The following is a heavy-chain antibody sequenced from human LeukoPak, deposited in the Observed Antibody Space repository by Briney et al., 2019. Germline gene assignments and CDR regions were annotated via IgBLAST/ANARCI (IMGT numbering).Heavy chain of an antibody. CDR2: INHSGST. CDR1: GGSFSGYY. Sequence: SETLSLTCAVYGGSFSGYYWSWIRQPPGKGLEWIGEINHSGSTNYNPSLKSRVTISVDTSKNQFSLKLSSVTAADTAVYYCARVSEYSYASDYFDYWGQGTLVTVSS. CDR3: ARVSEYSYASDYFDY. J-gene: IGHJ4*02. D-gene: IGHD5-18*01. V-gene: IGHV4-34*01.